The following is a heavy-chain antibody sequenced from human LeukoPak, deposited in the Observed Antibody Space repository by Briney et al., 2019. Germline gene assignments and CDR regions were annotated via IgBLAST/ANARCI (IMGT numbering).Heavy chain of an antibody. V-gene: IGHV3-48*03. CDR1: GFTFSNYE. Sequence: PGGALRLSCAASGFTFSNYERNWVRQAPGKGLEWVSYISIGVSIIKHADSLRGRFTLSTDNAKNSLYLQMNSLRAEDTAVYFCARDYYYCNGMDVGGQRTTVTVST. CDR3: ARDYYYCNGMDV. CDR2: ISIGVSII. J-gene: IGHJ6*01.